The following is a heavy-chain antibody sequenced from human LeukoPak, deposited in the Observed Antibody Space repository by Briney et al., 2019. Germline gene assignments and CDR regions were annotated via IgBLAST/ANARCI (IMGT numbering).Heavy chain of an antibody. J-gene: IGHJ3*02. CDR3: ARDLVTVTKGFDI. D-gene: IGHD4-17*01. CDR2: ISYIGST. Sequence: SETLSLTCAVSDDSFSSHYWTWIRQPPGKGLEWIGYISYIGSTNYNPSLKSRVTISIDTSKSEFSLKLTSVTAADTAVHYCARDLVTVTKGFDIWGQGTMVTVSS. CDR1: DDSFSSHY. V-gene: IGHV4-59*11.